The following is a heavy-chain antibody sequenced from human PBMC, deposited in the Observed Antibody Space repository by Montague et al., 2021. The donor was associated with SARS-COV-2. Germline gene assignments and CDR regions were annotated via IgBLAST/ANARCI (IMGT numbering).Heavy chain of an antibody. J-gene: IGHJ4*02. CDR3: ARELTGYCSGGVCYSLDY. CDR2: INHSGST. Sequence: ETLSLTCAVYGGSFSGYYWSWIRQPPGKGLEWIGEINHSGSTNYNPSLKSRVTISVDTSKNQFSLKLSSVTAADTAVYYCARELTGYCSGGVCYSLDYWGQGTLATVSS. V-gene: IGHV4-34*01. D-gene: IGHD2-15*01. CDR1: GGSFSGYY.